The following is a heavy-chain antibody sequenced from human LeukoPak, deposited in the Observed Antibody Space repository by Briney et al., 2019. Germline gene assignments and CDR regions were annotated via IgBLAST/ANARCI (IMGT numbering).Heavy chain of an antibody. J-gene: IGHJ4*02. V-gene: IGHV1-18*01. D-gene: IGHD3-3*01. CDR3: ARASLWSGYVYFDY. CDR2: ISAYNGNT. Sequence: GGSLRLSCAASGYTFTSYGISWVRQAPGQGLEWMGWISAYNGNTNYAQKLQGRVTMTTDTSTSTAYMELRSLRSDDTAVYYCARASLWSGYVYFDYWGQGTLVTVSS. CDR1: GYTFTSYG.